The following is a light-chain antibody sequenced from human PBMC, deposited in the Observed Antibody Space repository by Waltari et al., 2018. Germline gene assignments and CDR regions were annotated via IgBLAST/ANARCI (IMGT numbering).Light chain of an antibody. CDR2: AAS. V-gene: IGKV1-12*01. J-gene: IGKJ4*01. CDR3: QQADSFPLT. Sequence: IQMTQSPSSVSASVGDGVTITCRASRDITTWLAWYQQKPGEAPKLLIYAASKLESGVPSRFSGGGSGTEFTLTISSLQPEDFATYYCQQADSFPLTFGGGTKVESK. CDR1: RDITTW.